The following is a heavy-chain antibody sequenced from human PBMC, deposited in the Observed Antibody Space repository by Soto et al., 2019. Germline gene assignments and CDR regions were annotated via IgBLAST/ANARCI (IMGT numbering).Heavy chain of an antibody. V-gene: IGHV4-4*02. CDR2: IYHSGST. D-gene: IGHD6-13*01. Sequence: QVQLQESGPGLVKPSGTLSLTCAVSGGSISSSNWWSWVRQPPGKGLEWIGEIYHSGSTNYNPSLKSRVTLPVDKPKNQSSLKLSSVTAADTAVYYCATRVIAAAQLEYWGQGTLVTVSS. CDR3: ATRVIAAAQLEY. CDR1: GGSISSSNW. J-gene: IGHJ4*02.